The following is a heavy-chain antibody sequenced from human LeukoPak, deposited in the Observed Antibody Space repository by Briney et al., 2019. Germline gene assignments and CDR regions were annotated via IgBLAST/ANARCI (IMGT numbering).Heavy chain of an antibody. CDR3: ARDPYYDFWSGYLYYYYGMDV. Sequence: GGSLRLSCAASGFTFSSYGMHWVRQAPGKGLEWVAVTWYDGSNKYYADSVKGRFTISRDNSKNTLYLQMNSLRAEDTAVYYCARDPYYDFWSGYLYYYYGMDVWGQGTTVTVSS. J-gene: IGHJ6*02. V-gene: IGHV3-33*01. CDR2: TWYDGSNK. CDR1: GFTFSSYG. D-gene: IGHD3-3*01.